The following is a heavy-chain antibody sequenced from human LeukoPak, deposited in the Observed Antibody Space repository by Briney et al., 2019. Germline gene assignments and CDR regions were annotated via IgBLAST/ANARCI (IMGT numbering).Heavy chain of an antibody. V-gene: IGHV3-74*01. D-gene: IGHD3-9*01. CDR3: ARHVLTGYYVDY. CDR2: INSDGSGT. CDR1: GFDFSTYW. Sequence: QAGGSLRLSCAASGFDFSTYWMHWVRQAPGKGLVWVSLINSDGSGTSYADSVKGRLTISRDNAKNTVYLQMNSLRAEDTAVYYCARHVLTGYYVDYWGQGTLVTVSS. J-gene: IGHJ4*02.